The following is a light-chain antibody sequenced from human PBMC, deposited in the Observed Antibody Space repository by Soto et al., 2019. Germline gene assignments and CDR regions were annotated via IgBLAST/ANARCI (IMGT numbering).Light chain of an antibody. V-gene: IGLV2-14*01. CDR3: CSKTSSITYV. J-gene: IGLJ1*01. Sequence: QSALAQPASVSGSPGQSITISCTGTSSDVGAYDYVSWYQQHPGKVPKLIIYEVRYRPSGVSDRFSASKSGNMASLTISGLQAEDEADYYCCSKTSSITYVFGTATKLTVL. CDR2: EVR. CDR1: SSDVGAYDY.